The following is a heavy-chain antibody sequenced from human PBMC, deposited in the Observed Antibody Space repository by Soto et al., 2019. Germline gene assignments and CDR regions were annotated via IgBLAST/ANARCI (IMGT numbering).Heavy chain of an antibody. V-gene: IGHV5-10-1*01. CDR2: IDPSDSYT. J-gene: IGHJ6*02. CDR3: ATRYYGFWSGYYGDYGMDV. Sequence: PEETLKISCKGSGYSFTSYWISWVRQMPGKGLEWMGRIDPSDSYTNYSPSFQGHVTISADKSISTAYLQWSSLKASDTAMYYCATRYYGFWSGYYGDYGMDVWGQGTTVTVSS. D-gene: IGHD3-3*01. CDR1: GYSFTSYW.